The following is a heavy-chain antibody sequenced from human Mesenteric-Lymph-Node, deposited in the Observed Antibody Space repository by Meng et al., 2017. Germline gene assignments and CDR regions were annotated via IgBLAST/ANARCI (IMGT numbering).Heavy chain of an antibody. Sequence: ASVKVSCKASGGTFSSYGISWVRQAPGQGLEWMGWISAYNGNTNYAQKLQGRVTMTTDTSTSTAYMELRSLRSDDTAVYYCARAGLATFGGVIVRYFDYWGQGTLVTVSS. CDR3: ARAGLATFGGVIVRYFDY. J-gene: IGHJ4*02. CDR2: ISAYNGNT. CDR1: GGTFSSYG. V-gene: IGHV1-18*01. D-gene: IGHD3-16*02.